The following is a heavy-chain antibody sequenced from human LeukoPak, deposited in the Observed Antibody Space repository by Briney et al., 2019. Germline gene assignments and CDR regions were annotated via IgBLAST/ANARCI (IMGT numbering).Heavy chain of an antibody. Sequence: GGSLRLSCAASGFTFDDYAMHWVRQAPGKGLEWVSGISWNSGSIGYADSVKGRFTISRDNAKNSLYLQMNSLRAEDTAVYYCAKDQGSGHGSYTWGTFDYWGLETLVTVSS. CDR1: GFTFDDYA. CDR3: AKDQGSGHGSYTWGTFDY. V-gene: IGHV3-9*01. D-gene: IGHD3-3*01. J-gene: IGHJ4*01. CDR2: ISWNSGSI.